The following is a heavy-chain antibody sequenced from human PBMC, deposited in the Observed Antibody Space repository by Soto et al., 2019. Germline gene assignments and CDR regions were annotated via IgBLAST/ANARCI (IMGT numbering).Heavy chain of an antibody. CDR1: AGSFSHYY. D-gene: IGHD6-19*01. V-gene: IGHV4-34*01. Sequence: SETLSLTCAVYAGSFSHYYWNWIRQSPGKGLACIGKIKHSGSSNYNPSLRSRVSITVDMSKNRFSLRLTSVTAADTAVYYRGRGGSSDWQVPLDIWGRGTMVTVSS. J-gene: IGHJ3*02. CDR3: GRGGSSDWQVPLDI. CDR2: IKHSGSS.